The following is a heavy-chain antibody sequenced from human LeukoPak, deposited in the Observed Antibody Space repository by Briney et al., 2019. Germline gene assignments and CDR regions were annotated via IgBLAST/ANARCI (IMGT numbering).Heavy chain of an antibody. CDR1: GFTFSDYY. V-gene: IGHV3-11*06. J-gene: IGHJ6*02. Sequence: GGSLRLSCAASGFTFSDYYMSWIRQVPGKGLEWVSYISTSSSYTNYADSVKGRFTISRDNAKNSLYLQMNSLRAEDTAVYYCARVGPRSAAAANNYYYYYGLDVWGQGTAVTVSS. CDR3: ARVGPRSAAAANNYYYYYGLDV. CDR2: ISTSSSYT. D-gene: IGHD6-13*01.